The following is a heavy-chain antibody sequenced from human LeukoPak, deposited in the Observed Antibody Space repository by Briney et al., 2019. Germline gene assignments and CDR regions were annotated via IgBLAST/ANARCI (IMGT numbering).Heavy chain of an antibody. Sequence: SVKVSCKASGYTFTSYAMHWVRQAPGQGLEWMGGIIPIFGTANYAQKFQGRVTITADESTSTAYMELSSLRSEDTAVYYCAPDADQLLSDYWGQGTLVTVSS. V-gene: IGHV1-69*13. CDR3: APDADQLLSDY. D-gene: IGHD2-2*01. CDR2: IIPIFGTA. J-gene: IGHJ4*02. CDR1: GYTFTSYA.